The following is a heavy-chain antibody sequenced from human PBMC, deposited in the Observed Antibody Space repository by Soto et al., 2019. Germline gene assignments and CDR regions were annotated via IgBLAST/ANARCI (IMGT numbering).Heavy chain of an antibody. J-gene: IGHJ4*02. D-gene: IGHD1-1*01. CDR3: AKGRGTTMAPPFDY. Sequence: GGSLRLSCAASGFTVSSYAMSWVRQAPGKGLEWVSAISGSGVSTHYADSVKGRFTISGDNSKNTLYVQMNSLRVEDTAVYYCAKGRGTTMAPPFDYWGQGTRVTVSS. CDR2: ISGSGVST. CDR1: GFTVSSYA. V-gene: IGHV3-23*01.